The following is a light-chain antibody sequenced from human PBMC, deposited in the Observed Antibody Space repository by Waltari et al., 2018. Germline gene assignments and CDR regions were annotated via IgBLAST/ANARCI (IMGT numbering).Light chain of an antibody. V-gene: IGKV3-20*01. CDR2: GAS. Sequence: EIVLTQSPGTLSLSPGERATLSCRASQSVSRSLAWYQQKPGQAPRLLIYGASSRATGIPGRFSGGGSGTDFSLTISRLEPEDFAVYYCQHYLRLPATFGQGTKVEIK. CDR3: QHYLRLPAT. J-gene: IGKJ1*01. CDR1: QSVSRS.